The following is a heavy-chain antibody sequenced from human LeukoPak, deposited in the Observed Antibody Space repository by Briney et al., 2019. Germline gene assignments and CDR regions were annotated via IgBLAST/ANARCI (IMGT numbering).Heavy chain of an antibody. CDR2: IYSGGYT. CDR1: GFTVSSNY. Sequence: SGGSLRLSCAPSGFTVSSNYMSWVRQAPGKGLEWVSVIYSGGYTYYADSVKGRFTISRDNSKNTLSLQMNSLRAEDTALYYCARTVGYYYSVFDIWGQGTMVTVSS. D-gene: IGHD3-22*01. V-gene: IGHV3-53*01. CDR3: ARTVGYYYSVFDI. J-gene: IGHJ3*02.